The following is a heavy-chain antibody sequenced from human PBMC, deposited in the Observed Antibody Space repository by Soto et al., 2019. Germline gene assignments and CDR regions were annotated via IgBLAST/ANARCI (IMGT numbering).Heavy chain of an antibody. V-gene: IGHV3-30-3*01. J-gene: IGHJ4*02. Sequence: GGSLRLSCAASGFTFSSYAMHWVRQAPGKGLEWVAVISSDGNNKYYTDSVKGRFTISRDNYRNTVYLQMNSLRAEDTAVYYCARDHYGDYYFDYWGQGTLVTVSS. CDR3: ARDHYGDYYFDY. CDR1: GFTFSSYA. CDR2: ISSDGNNK. D-gene: IGHD4-17*01.